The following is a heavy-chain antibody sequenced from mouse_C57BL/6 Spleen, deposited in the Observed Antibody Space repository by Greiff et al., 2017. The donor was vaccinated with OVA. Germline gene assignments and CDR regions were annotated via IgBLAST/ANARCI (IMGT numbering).Heavy chain of an antibody. J-gene: IGHJ4*01. V-gene: IGHV5-17*01. CDR3: ASDRSYDYDGYAMDY. CDR2: ISSGSSTI. Sequence: DVKLVESGGGLVKPGGSLKLSCAASGFTFSDYGMHWVRQAPEKGLEWVAYISSGSSTIYYADTVKGRFTISRDNAKNTLFLQMTSRRSEDTAMYYCASDRSYDYDGYAMDYWGQGTSVTVSS. D-gene: IGHD2-4*01. CDR1: GFTFSDYG.